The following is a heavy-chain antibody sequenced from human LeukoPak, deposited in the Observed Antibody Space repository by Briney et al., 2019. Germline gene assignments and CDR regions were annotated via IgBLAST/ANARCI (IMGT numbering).Heavy chain of an antibody. Sequence: GGSLRLSCAASGFTFSSYAMSWVRQAPGKGLEWVSAISGSGGCTYYADSVKGRFTISRDNSKNTLYLQMNSLRAEDTAVYYCAKGVGYSYGYGYWGQGTLVTVSS. CDR3: AKGVGYSYGYGY. CDR2: ISGSGGCT. J-gene: IGHJ4*02. V-gene: IGHV3-23*01. D-gene: IGHD5-18*01. CDR1: GFTFSSYA.